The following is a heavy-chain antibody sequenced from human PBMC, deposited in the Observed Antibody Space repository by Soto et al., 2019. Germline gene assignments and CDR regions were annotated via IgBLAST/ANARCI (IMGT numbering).Heavy chain of an antibody. CDR2: ISYDGYLK. J-gene: IGHJ6*02. CDR1: GFTFSTYG. Sequence: GGSLRLSCAASGFTFSTYGMQWARQAPGKGLEWVAVISYDGYLKYYVDAVKGRFTVARDNSKNTLFLEMNSLRVEDTAVYFCAKDFKVSGSHYGTLNYYYGMDVWGQGTTVTAP. CDR3: AKDFKVSGSHYGTLNYYYGMDV. V-gene: IGHV3-30*18. D-gene: IGHD3-10*01.